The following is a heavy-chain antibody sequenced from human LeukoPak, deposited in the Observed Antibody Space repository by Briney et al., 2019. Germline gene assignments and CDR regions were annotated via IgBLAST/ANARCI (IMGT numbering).Heavy chain of an antibody. Sequence: GGSLRLSCAASGFTFTTYNMNWVRQAPGKGLEWVSSISSSGTYIYYADSVKGRFTISRDNAKNSLYLQMNSLRAEDTAVYYCARGGNRFDPWGQGTLVTVSS. CDR1: GFTFTTYN. V-gene: IGHV3-21*01. J-gene: IGHJ5*02. CDR3: ARGGNRFDP. CDR2: ISSSGTYI.